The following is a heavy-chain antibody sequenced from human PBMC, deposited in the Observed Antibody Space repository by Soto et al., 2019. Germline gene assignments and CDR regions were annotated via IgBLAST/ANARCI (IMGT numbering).Heavy chain of an antibody. J-gene: IGHJ6*02. CDR1: GGTFSNYA. CDR2: TVPIFGTT. D-gene: IGHD6-19*01. V-gene: IGHV1-69*12. CDR3: ARVEAVAGIYNYHGLDV. Sequence: QVQLVQSGAEVKKPGSSVKVSCKVSGGTFSNYAIDWVRLAPGQGLEWMGGTVPIFGTTYYTQKFQGRATIIADDSTTTAYLELSSLRSEDTAIYYCARVEAVAGIYNYHGLDVWGQGTAVTVSS.